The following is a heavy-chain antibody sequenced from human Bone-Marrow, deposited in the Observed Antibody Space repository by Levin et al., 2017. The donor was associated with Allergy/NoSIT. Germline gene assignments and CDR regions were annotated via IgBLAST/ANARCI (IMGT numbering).Heavy chain of an antibody. J-gene: IGHJ4*02. D-gene: IGHD3-22*01. Sequence: GASVKVSCRASGYTFTSYSLHWVRQAPGQGLEWMGKINPNGGRTSTAQKLQGRVTVTRDTSTSTVYMELDSLRFEDTAVYFCVRGEGDSAGYYSYYFEYWGQGTLVTVSP. CDR3: VRGEGDSAGYYSYYFEY. V-gene: IGHV1-46*04. CDR2: INPNGGRT. CDR1: GYTFTSYS.